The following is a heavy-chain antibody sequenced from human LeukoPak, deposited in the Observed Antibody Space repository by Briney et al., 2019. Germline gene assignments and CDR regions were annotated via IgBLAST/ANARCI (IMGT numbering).Heavy chain of an antibody. CDR3: AMESRIAVAAIDY. Sequence: GRSLRLSCAASGITFDEYAMNWVRQAPGKGLEWVSNINWNTGVIVYADSVKGRFTVSRDNAKTSLYLQMNSLRVEDTALYYSAMESRIAVAAIDYWGQGTLVTVSS. D-gene: IGHD6-19*01. J-gene: IGHJ4*02. CDR2: INWNTGVI. CDR1: GITFDEYA. V-gene: IGHV3-9*01.